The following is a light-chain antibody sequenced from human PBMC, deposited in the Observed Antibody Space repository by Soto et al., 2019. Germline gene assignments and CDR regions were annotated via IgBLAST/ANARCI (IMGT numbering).Light chain of an antibody. Sequence: TQPRSVSGSPGQSVTISCTGTSNDVGGYNYVSWYQQHPGKAPKLIIYDVSKRPSGVPDRFSGSKSGNTASLTISGLQAEDEADYYCCSYAGSYTYGFGTGTKVTVL. J-gene: IGLJ1*01. V-gene: IGLV2-11*01. CDR3: CSYAGSYTYG. CDR1: SNDVGGYNY. CDR2: DVS.